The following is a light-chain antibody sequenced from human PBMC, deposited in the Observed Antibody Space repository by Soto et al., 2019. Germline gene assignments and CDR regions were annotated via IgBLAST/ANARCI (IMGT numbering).Light chain of an antibody. Sequence: DIPMTQSPSAMSASVGDRVTITCRASQDIDNYLAWFQQKPGTVPKRLIYGASNLQSGVPSRFSGSGSGTEFTLTISSLQPEDFATYYCLQHNSYPRTFGQGTKVEIK. CDR1: QDIDNY. J-gene: IGKJ1*01. CDR2: GAS. CDR3: LQHNSYPRT. V-gene: IGKV1-17*03.